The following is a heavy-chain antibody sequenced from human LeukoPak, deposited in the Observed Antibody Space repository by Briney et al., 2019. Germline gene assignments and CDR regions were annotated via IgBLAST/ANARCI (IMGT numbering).Heavy chain of an antibody. Sequence: YDGSKKYYADFVKGRFAISRDNSKNTLYLQMNSLRAEDTAVYYCAKVPIPRIAAAGMGHFDYWGQGTLVTVSS. CDR2: YDGSKK. V-gene: IGHV3-30*07. CDR3: AKVPIPRIAAAGMGHFDY. J-gene: IGHJ4*02. D-gene: IGHD6-13*01.